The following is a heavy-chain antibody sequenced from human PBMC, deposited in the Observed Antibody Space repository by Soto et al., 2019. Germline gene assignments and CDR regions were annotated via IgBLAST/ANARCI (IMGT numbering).Heavy chain of an antibody. CDR3: AKSKSYYYDSRGPFDY. Sequence: PGGSLSLSCAASGFTFTSYAMYWVRQAPGKGLEWVSTISGGGDGTYYADSVKGRFTISRDNSKNTLYLQMNSLRAEDTAVYYCAKSKSYYYDSRGPFDYWGQGTLVTVSS. J-gene: IGHJ4*02. V-gene: IGHV3-23*01. CDR1: GFTFTSYA. D-gene: IGHD3-22*01. CDR2: ISGGGDGT.